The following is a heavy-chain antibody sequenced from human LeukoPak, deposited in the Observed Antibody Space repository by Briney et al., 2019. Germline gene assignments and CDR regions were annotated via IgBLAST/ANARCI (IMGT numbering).Heavy chain of an antibody. D-gene: IGHD4-17*01. Sequence: SETLSLTCTVSGGSISSYYWSWIRQPAGKGLEWIGRIYTSGSTNYNPSLKSRVTMSVDTSKNQFSLKLSSVTAADTAVYYCARGHYGDYGATRHYYYYVDVRGKGTTVTVSS. CDR2: IYTSGST. V-gene: IGHV4-4*07. CDR3: ARGHYGDYGATRHYYYYVDV. CDR1: GGSISSYY. J-gene: IGHJ6*03.